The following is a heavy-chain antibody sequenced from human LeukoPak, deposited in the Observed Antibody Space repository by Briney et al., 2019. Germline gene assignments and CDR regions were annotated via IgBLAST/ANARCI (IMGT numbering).Heavy chain of an antibody. V-gene: IGHV1-69*05. J-gene: IGHJ3*02. CDR3: ARGRRIQLWRTAFDI. D-gene: IGHD5-18*01. CDR1: VGTFSSYA. CDR2: VIPIFGTA. Sequence: SVTVSCKASVGTFSSYAISWVGQAPGQGLEWMGGVIPIFGTAKYAQKYEGRVTITTDEYTSTAYMELSSLSSDDRAVYYCARGRRIQLWRTAFDIWRQGTILTVSS.